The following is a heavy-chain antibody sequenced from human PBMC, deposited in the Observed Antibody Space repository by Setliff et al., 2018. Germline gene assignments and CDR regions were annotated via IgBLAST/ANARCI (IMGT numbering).Heavy chain of an antibody. J-gene: IGHJ5*02. Sequence: SETLSLTCTVSGGSISSGSYYWSWIRQPAGKGLEWIGRIYTSGSTNYNPSLKSRVAISIDTSKNQFSLKLSSATAADTAVYYCARGFPRYYDTFDPWGQGTLVTVSS. CDR2: IYTSGST. D-gene: IGHD3-9*01. CDR3: ARGFPRYYDTFDP. V-gene: IGHV4-61*02. CDR1: GGSISSGSYY.